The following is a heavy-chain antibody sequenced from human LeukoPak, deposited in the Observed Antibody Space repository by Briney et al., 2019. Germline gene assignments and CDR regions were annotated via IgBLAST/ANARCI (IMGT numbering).Heavy chain of an antibody. Sequence: VKVSCKASGYTFTGYYMHWVRQAPGQGLEWMGWINPNSGGTNYAQKFQGRVTMTRDTSIRTAYMELSRLRSDDTAMYYCARYYIEGRCFDYWGQGTLVTVSS. CDR3: ARYYIEGRCFDY. D-gene: IGHD3-10*01. CDR2: INPNSGGT. CDR1: GYTFTGYY. V-gene: IGHV1-2*02. J-gene: IGHJ4*02.